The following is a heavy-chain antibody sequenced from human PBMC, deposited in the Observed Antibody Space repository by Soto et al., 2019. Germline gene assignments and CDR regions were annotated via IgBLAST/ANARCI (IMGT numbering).Heavy chain of an antibody. J-gene: IGHJ4*02. V-gene: IGHV3-23*01. CDR2: ISGSGGST. Sequence: PGGSLRLSCAASGFTFSSYAMSWVRQAPGKGLEWVSAISGSGGSTYYADSVKGQFTISRDNSKNTLYLQMNSLRAEDTAVYYCAKGGVYYYDSSANWGQGTLVTVSS. CDR3: AKGGVYYYDSSAN. CDR1: GFTFSSYA. D-gene: IGHD3-22*01.